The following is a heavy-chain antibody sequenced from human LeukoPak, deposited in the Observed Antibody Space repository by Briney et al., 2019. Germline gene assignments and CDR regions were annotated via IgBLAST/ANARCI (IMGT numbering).Heavy chain of an antibody. Sequence: GESLKISCKGSGYSFTSYWIGWVRQMPGKGLEWMGIIYPGDSGTRYSPSFQGQVTISADKSISTAYLQWSSLKASDTAMYYCARLPLRYYDSSGYYYDSYYFDYWGQGTLVTVSS. CDR2: IYPGDSGT. J-gene: IGHJ4*02. D-gene: IGHD3-22*01. CDR1: GYSFTSYW. CDR3: ARLPLRYYDSSGYYYDSYYFDY. V-gene: IGHV5-51*01.